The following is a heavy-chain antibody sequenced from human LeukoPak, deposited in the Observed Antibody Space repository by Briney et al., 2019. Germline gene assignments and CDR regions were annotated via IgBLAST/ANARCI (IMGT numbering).Heavy chain of an antibody. CDR3: ARVSEMALYDF. CDR2: IYYSGST. J-gene: IGHJ4*02. V-gene: IGHV4-61*08. CDR1: GGSISSDDYY. D-gene: IGHD5-24*01. Sequence: PSQTLSLTCTVSGGSISSDDYYWSWIRQPPGKGLEWIGYIYYSGSTSYNPSLKGRVTISIDTSKNQFSLKLSSVTAADTAVYYCARVSEMALYDFWGQGTLVTVSS.